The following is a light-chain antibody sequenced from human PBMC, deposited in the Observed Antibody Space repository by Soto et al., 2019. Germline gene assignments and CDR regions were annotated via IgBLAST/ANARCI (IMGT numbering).Light chain of an antibody. J-gene: IGLJ3*02. CDR1: TGAVTSGCS. V-gene: IGLV7-43*01. CDR2: SPT. CDR3: LIYCGGHPGV. Sequence: QAVVTKEPSVTVSPGGTVTLTCASSTGAVTSGCSPNWFQQKPGQAPRALIYSPTNKHAWTPARFSGSHLGGKAALTLSGVQSEEEAVYYCLIYCGGHPGVFGGGTKLTVL.